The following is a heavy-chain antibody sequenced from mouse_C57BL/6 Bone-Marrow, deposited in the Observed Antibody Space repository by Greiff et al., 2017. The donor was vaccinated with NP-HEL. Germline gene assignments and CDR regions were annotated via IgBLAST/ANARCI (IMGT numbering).Heavy chain of an antibody. J-gene: IGHJ4*01. CDR3: ARDAPPTVGGGAMDY. D-gene: IGHD1-1*01. Sequence: EVKLMESGGGLVQSGRSLRLSCATSGFTFSDFYMEWVRQAPGKGLEWIAASRNKANDYTTEYSASVKGRFIVSRDTSQSILYLQMNALRAEDTAIYYCARDAPPTVGGGAMDYWGQGTSVTVSS. CDR1: GFTFSDFY. V-gene: IGHV7-1*01. CDR2: SRNKANDYTT.